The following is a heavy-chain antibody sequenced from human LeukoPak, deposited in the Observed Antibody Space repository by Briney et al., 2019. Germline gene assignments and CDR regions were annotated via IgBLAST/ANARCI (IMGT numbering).Heavy chain of an antibody. V-gene: IGHV3-33*01. J-gene: IGHJ5*02. Sequence: GGSLRLSCAAPGFTFSSYGMHWVRQAPGKGLEWVAVIWYDGSNKYYADSVKGRFTISRDNSKNTLYLQMNSLRAEDTAVYYCARDHIPSSSGWFDPWGQGTLVTVSS. D-gene: IGHD6-6*01. CDR1: GFTFSSYG. CDR2: IWYDGSNK. CDR3: ARDHIPSSSGWFDP.